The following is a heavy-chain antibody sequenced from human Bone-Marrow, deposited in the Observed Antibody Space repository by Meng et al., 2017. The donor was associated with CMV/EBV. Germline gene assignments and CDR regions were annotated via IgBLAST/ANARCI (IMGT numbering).Heavy chain of an antibody. CDR3: ARDHARSSLFDP. CDR1: GFTFDDYA. CDR2: ISWDGGST. V-gene: IGHV3-43D*03. Sequence: GESLKISCAASGFTFDDYAMHWVRQAPGKGLEWVSLISWDGGSTYYADSVKGRFTISRDNAKNSLYLQMNSLRAEDTAVYYCARDHARSSLFDPWGQGTLVTVSS. J-gene: IGHJ5*02. D-gene: IGHD6-6*01.